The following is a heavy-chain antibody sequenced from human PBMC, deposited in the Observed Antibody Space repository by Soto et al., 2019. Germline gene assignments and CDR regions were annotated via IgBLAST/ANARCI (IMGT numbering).Heavy chain of an antibody. J-gene: IGHJ6*02. V-gene: IGHV5-51*01. CDR3: ATNGSDFSKTGDDHGMDV. CDR1: GYRFTNYW. D-gene: IGHD5-12*01. Sequence: PGESLKISCEGSGYRFTNYWNAWVRQMPGKGLEWMGIINPGDSDTRYSPSFQGQVTISADKSISTAYLQWSSLKASDTAIYYCATNGSDFSKTGDDHGMDVWGQGTTVTVSS. CDR2: INPGDSDT.